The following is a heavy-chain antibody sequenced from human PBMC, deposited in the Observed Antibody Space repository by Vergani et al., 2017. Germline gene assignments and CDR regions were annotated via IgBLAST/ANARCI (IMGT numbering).Heavy chain of an antibody. CDR2: ISYDGSNK. V-gene: IGHV3-30-3*01. Sequence: VQLVESGGGVVQPGRSLRLSCAASGFTFSSYAMHWVRQAPGKGLEWVAVISYDGSNKYYADSVKGRFTISRDNSKNTLYLQMNSLRAEDTAVYYCARDRSENWFDPWGQGTLVTVSS. J-gene: IGHJ5*02. CDR1: GFTFSSYA. CDR3: ARDRSENWFDP.